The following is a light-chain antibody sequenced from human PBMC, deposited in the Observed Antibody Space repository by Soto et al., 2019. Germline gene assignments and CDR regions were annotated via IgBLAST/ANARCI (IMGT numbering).Light chain of an antibody. J-gene: IGKJ1*01. CDR3: HHYNTYST. Sequence: DIQMTQSPSALSASIGDRVTITCRASQSISIWLAWYQQKPGKAPTLLIYAASSLESGVPSRFSGSGSGTEFTLTISSLQPDDFATYYCHHYNTYSTFGQGTRVDVK. CDR1: QSISIW. CDR2: AAS. V-gene: IGKV1-5*03.